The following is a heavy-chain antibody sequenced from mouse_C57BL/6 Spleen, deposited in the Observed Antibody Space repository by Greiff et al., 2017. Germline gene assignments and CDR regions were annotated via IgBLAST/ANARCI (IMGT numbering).Heavy chain of an antibody. V-gene: IGHV3-6*01. D-gene: IGHD1-1*01. Sequence: EVKLMESGPGLVKPSQSLSLTCSVTGYSITSGYYWNWIRQFPGNKLEWMGYISYDGSNNYNPSLKNRNSITRDTSKNQFCLKLNSVTTEDTATYDCARGLTTVDYYFDYWGQGTTLTVSS. CDR1: GYSITSGYY. CDR2: ISYDGSN. J-gene: IGHJ2*01. CDR3: ARGLTTVDYYFDY.